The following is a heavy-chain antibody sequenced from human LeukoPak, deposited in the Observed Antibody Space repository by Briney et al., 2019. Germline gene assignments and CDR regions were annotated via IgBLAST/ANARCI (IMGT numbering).Heavy chain of an antibody. CDR2: TFSTEST. Sequence: GGSLRLSRAASGFTVSGTYFHWVRQAPGKGLEWVSATFSTESTYYADSVRGRFTISRDNSKNTVSLEMKNLGADDTAVYYCARGLFDSGGYSHDVFDVWGRGTMVTVSS. CDR1: GFTVSGTY. D-gene: IGHD3-22*01. J-gene: IGHJ3*01. CDR3: ARGLFDSGGYSHDVFDV. V-gene: IGHV3-53*01.